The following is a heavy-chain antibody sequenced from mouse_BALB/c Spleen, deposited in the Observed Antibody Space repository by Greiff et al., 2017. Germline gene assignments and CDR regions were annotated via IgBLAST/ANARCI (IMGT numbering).Heavy chain of an antibody. V-gene: IGHV1S132*01. D-gene: IGHD2-4*01. Sequence: QVHVKQSGAELVKPGASVKLSCKTSGYTFTSYWIQWVKQRPGQGLGWIGEIFPGTGTTYYNEKFKGKATLTIDTSSSTAYMQLSSLTSEDSAVYFCARSGGMITTGAMDYWGQGTSVTVSS. J-gene: IGHJ4*01. CDR2: IFPGTGTT. CDR3: ARSGGMITTGAMDY. CDR1: GYTFTSYW.